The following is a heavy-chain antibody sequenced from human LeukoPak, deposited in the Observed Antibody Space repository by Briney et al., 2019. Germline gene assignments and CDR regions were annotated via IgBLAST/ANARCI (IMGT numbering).Heavy chain of an antibody. Sequence: GFLRLSCAASGFTVSSNYMSWVRQAPGKGLEWVSTIYSGGGTYYTDSVKGRFTISRDNSKNTLYLQMNSLRAEDTAVYYCTREYNTWGQGTLVTVSS. J-gene: IGHJ5*02. V-gene: IGHV3-66*01. D-gene: IGHD1-1*01. CDR3: TREYNT. CDR1: GFTVSSNY. CDR2: IYSGGGT.